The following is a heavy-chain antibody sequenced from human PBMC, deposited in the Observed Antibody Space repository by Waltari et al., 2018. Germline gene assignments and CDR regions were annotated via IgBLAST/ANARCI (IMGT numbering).Heavy chain of an antibody. CDR3: AREIYGDYFNYYYGMDV. CDR2: ISSSSSYT. CDR1: GLPLSDCY. J-gene: IGHJ6*02. Sequence: QVQLVESGGGLVKPGGSLRLSCAASGLPLSDCYMTWSRQAPGKGLEWVSYISSSSSYTNYADAVKGRFTISRDNAKNSLYLQMNSLRAEDTAVYYCAREIYGDYFNYYYGMDVWGQGTTVTVSS. D-gene: IGHD4-17*01. V-gene: IGHV3-11*06.